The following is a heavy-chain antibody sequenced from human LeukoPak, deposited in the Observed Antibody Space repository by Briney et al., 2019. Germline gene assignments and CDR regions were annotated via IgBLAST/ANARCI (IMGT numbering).Heavy chain of an antibody. CDR2: ISYDGSNK. J-gene: IGHJ4*02. CDR1: GFTFSSYA. D-gene: IGHD5-12*01. CDR3: ARGRATSLDY. Sequence: GRSLRLSCAASGFTFSSYAMHWVRQAPGKGLEWVAVISYDGSNKYYADSVKGRFTISRDNSKNTLYLQMNSLRAEDTAVYYCARGRATSLDYWGQGTLVTVSS. V-gene: IGHV3-30-3*01.